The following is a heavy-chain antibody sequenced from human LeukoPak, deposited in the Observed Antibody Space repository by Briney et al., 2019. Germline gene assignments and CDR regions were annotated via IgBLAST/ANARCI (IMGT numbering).Heavy chain of an antibody. V-gene: IGHV1-2*02. CDR3: ARTRERTDDAFDI. Sequence: GASVKVSCKASGYTFTGSYMHWVREAPGQGLGGWGWINVNSGGRNFAQRFNGRVTMTRDTSISTAYMELSRLRSDDTAVYYCARTRERTDDAFDIWGQGTMVTVSS. CDR2: INVNSGGR. J-gene: IGHJ3*02. D-gene: IGHD1-26*01. CDR1: GYTFTGSY.